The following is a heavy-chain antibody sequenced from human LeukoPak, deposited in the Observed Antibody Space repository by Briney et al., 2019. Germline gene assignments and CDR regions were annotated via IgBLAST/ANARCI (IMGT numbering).Heavy chain of an antibody. Sequence: GGSLRLSCAASGFTFSRYAMSWVRQAPGKGLEWVSAISGSGGSTYYADSVKGRFTISRDNSKNTLYLQMNSLRAEDTAVYYCAKDRSHYYDGIVGKPAAFDIWGQGTMVTVSS. CDR1: GFTFSRYA. V-gene: IGHV3-23*01. CDR3: AKDRSHYYDGIVGKPAAFDI. D-gene: IGHD3-22*01. J-gene: IGHJ3*02. CDR2: ISGSGGST.